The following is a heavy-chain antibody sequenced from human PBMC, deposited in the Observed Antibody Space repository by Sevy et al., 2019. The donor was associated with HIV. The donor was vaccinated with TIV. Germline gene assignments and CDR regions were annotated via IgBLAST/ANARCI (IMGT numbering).Heavy chain of an antibody. J-gene: IGHJ4*02. CDR1: GFTVSSNY. CDR2: IYSGGST. CDR3: AGLALTTVTRGYYLDY. D-gene: IGHD4-17*01. V-gene: IGHV3-53*01. Sequence: GGSLRLSCAASGFTVSSNYMSWVRQAPGKGLEWVSVIYSGGSTYYADSVKGRFTISRDNSKNTLYLQMNSLRAEDTAVYYCAGLALTTVTRGYYLDYWGQGTLVTVSS.